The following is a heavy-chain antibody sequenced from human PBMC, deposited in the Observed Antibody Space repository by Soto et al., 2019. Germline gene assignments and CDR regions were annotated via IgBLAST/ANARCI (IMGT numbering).Heavy chain of an antibody. CDR3: ARTRLEQWLVSYGMDV. J-gene: IGHJ6*02. V-gene: IGHV1-2*02. Sequence: ASVKVSCKASGYTFTGYYMHWVRQAPGQGLEWMGWINPNSGGTNYAQKFQGRVTMTRDTSISTAYMELSRLRSDDTAVYYCARTRLEQWLVSYGMDVWGQATKVTVYS. CDR1: GYTFTGYY. CDR2: INPNSGGT. D-gene: IGHD6-19*01.